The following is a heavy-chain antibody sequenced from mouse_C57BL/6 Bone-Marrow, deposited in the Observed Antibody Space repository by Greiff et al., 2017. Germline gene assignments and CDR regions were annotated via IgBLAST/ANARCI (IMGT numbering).Heavy chain of an antibody. CDR1: GYTFTSYG. V-gene: IGHV1-81*01. CDR2: IYPRSGNT. Sequence: VQLQQSGAELARPGASVKLSCNASGYTFTSYGISWVKQRTGQGLEWIGEIYPRSGNTYYNEKFKGKATLTADKSSSTAYMELRSLTSEDSAVYFWARPLRYSKAWFAYWGQGTLVTVSA. CDR3: ARPLRYSKAWFAY. J-gene: IGHJ3*01. D-gene: IGHD2-5*01.